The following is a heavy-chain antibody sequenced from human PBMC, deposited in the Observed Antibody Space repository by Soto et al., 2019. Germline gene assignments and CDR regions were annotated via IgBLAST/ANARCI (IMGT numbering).Heavy chain of an antibody. J-gene: IGHJ4*02. CDR3: SREVQPAVRREYDY. CDR2: INSGGSRS. D-gene: IGHD3-10*01. V-gene: IGHV3-21*01. Sequence: GGSLRLSCETSAKCFGSYIVNAACKATGKGLEWVASINSGGSRSYYADSVKGRFTISRDNAKNSLYLQMNSLRAEDAAIYYCSREVQPAVRREYDYWGQGALVTVSS. CDR1: AKCFGSYI.